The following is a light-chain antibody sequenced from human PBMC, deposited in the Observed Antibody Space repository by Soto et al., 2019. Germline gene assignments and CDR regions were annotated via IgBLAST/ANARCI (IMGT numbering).Light chain of an antibody. CDR2: GTS. CDR1: QSVSSNY. Sequence: EIVLTQSPGTLSLSPGERATLSCRASQSVSSNYLAWYQQKPGQAPRLLIYGTSSTATGIPDRFSGSGSETDFTLTISRLEPEDFAVYYWQQYGSSPPRLTFGGVTKVEIK. J-gene: IGKJ4*01. V-gene: IGKV3-20*01. CDR3: QQYGSSPPRLT.